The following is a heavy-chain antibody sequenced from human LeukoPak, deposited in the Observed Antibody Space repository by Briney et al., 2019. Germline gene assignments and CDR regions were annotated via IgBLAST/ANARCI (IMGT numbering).Heavy chain of an antibody. J-gene: IGHJ4*02. Sequence: GASVKVSCKASGGPFNNYAISWVRQAPGQGLEWMGWISAYNGNTNYAQKLQGRVTMTTDTSTSTAYMELRSLRSDDTAVYYCARARYNYGSGSYYIDYWGQGTLVTVSS. CDR1: GGPFNNYA. D-gene: IGHD3-10*01. CDR2: ISAYNGNT. V-gene: IGHV1-18*01. CDR3: ARARYNYGSGSYYIDY.